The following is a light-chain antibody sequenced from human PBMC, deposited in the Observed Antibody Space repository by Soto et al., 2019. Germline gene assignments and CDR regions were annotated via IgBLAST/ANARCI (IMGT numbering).Light chain of an antibody. J-gene: IGKJ4*01. CDR2: MAS. CDR1: QSITNC. V-gene: IGKV1-5*03. Sequence: DIQMTQSPSTLSASLGDRVTITCRASQSITNCLFWYQQKPGKAPKVLIHMASSLKSGVPSRFSGSGSGTGFTLTITSLQPDDSATYYCQQYNSLSSVSFGGGTKVDI. CDR3: QQYNSLSSVS.